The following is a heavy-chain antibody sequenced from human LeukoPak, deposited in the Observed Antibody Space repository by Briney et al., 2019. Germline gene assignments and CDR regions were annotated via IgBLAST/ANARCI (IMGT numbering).Heavy chain of an antibody. D-gene: IGHD3-3*01. Sequence: GGSLRLSCAAPGFIFSTYDMHWVRQAPGKGLEWVAVISYDRSNKYYADSVKGRFTIYRDNSKNTLYLQMNSLRAEDTAVYYCAKSYYDFWSGYYQTFDYWGQGTLVTVSS. V-gene: IGHV3-30*18. J-gene: IGHJ4*02. CDR3: AKSYYDFWSGYYQTFDY. CDR1: GFIFSTYD. CDR2: ISYDRSNK.